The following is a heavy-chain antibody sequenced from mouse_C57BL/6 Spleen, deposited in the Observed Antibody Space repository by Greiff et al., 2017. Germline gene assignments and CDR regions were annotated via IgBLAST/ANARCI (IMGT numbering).Heavy chain of an antibody. CDR1: GYTFTSYW. D-gene: IGHD1-1*01. V-gene: IGHV1-55*01. CDR3: ARVITTVVAKYFDV. J-gene: IGHJ1*03. Sequence: QVQLKQPGAELVKPGASVKMSCKASGYTFTSYWITWVKQRPGQGLEWIGDIYPGSGSTNYNEKFKSKATLTVDTSSSTAYMQLSSLTSEDSAVYYCARVITTVVAKYFDVWGTGTTVTVSS. CDR2: IYPGSGST.